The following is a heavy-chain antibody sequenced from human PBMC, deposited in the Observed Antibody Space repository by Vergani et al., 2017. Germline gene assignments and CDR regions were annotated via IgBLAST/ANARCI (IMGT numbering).Heavy chain of an antibody. D-gene: IGHD6-13*01. CDR2: INPNSGGT. Sequence: QVQLVQSGAEVKKPGASVKVSCKASGYTFTGYYMHWVRQAPGQGLEWMGWINPNSGGTNYAQKFQGRVTMTRDTSISTAYMELSRLRSDDTAVYYCAREGSIAAAGRYNWFDPWGQGTLVTVSS. V-gene: IGHV1-2*02. J-gene: IGHJ5*02. CDR3: AREGSIAAAGRYNWFDP. CDR1: GYTFTGYY.